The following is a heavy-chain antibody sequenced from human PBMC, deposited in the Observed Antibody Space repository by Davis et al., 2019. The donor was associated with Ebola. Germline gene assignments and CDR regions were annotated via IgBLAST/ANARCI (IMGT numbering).Heavy chain of an antibody. D-gene: IGHD6-19*01. CDR3: AGIRGQWLED. CDR1: GGSISSSRHY. CDR2: SFPGRGA. J-gene: IGHJ4*02. V-gene: IGHV4-39*01. Sequence: PSETLSLTCTGSGGSISSSRHYWGWIRQPPGKGLEWIGSSFPGRGAYYNPSLKSRVTISLDTSKNQFSLKLSSVTAADTALYYCAGIRGQWLEDWGQGTLVTVSS.